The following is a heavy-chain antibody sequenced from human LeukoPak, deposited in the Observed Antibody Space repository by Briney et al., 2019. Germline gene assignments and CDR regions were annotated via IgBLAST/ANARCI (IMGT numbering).Heavy chain of an antibody. V-gene: IGHV3-23*01. J-gene: IGHJ4*02. Sequence: GGSLRLSCAASGFLFSNYAMSGVRQAPGKGPEWVSLIRGSGDDTNYAESVRGRFTISRDNSKNTLYLLMKSLRVEDTAVYYCAKGPHSSANYLFDCWGQGTLVTVSS. CDR1: GFLFSNYA. CDR3: AKGPHSSANYLFDC. D-gene: IGHD2-2*01. CDR2: IRGSGDDT.